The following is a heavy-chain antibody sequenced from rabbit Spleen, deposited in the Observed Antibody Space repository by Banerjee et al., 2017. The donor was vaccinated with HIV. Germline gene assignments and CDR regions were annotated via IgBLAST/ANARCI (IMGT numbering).Heavy chain of an antibody. CDR3: AREDVGGSYTL. D-gene: IGHD1-1*01. CDR2: IYATSDTT. Sequence: QLEESGGRLVQPGGSLTLSCKDSGFTISNYWMNWVRQAPGKGLEWIGIIYATSDTTYYASWVNGRFTISSDNAQNTVDLQMNSLTAADTATYFCAREDVGGSYTLWGPGTLVTVS. CDR1: GFTISNYW. V-gene: IGHV1S7*01. J-gene: IGHJ4*01.